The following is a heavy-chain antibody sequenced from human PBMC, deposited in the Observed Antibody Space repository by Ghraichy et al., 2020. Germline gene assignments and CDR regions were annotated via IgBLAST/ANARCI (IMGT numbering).Heavy chain of an antibody. Sequence: ASVKVSCKASGYTFTSYDINWVRQATGQGLEWMGWMNPNSGNTGYAQKFQGRVTMTRNTSISTAYMELSSLRSEDTAVYYCARGRKGRREETYYFDYWGQGTLVTVSS. V-gene: IGHV1-8*01. CDR1: GYTFTSYD. J-gene: IGHJ4*02. CDR2: MNPNSGNT. D-gene: IGHD2-15*01. CDR3: ARGRKGRREETYYFDY.